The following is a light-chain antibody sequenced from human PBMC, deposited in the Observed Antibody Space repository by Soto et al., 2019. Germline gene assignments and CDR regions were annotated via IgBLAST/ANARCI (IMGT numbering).Light chain of an antibody. CDR3: QHYHSTWR. CDR1: QNITTW. CDR2: KAS. J-gene: IGKJ1*01. V-gene: IGKV1-5*03. Sequence: DIQMTQYPSTLSASAGDTVTITCRASQNITTWLAWYLQKPGKAPKLLIYKASTLETGAPSRLSGSGSGTEFTLTIRSMQPDEFATYYCQHYHSTWRFGQGTKV.